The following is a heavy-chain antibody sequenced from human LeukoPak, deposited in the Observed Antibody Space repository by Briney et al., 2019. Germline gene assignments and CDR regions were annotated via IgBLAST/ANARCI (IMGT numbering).Heavy chain of an antibody. CDR2: IWYDGSNK. J-gene: IGHJ4*02. V-gene: IGHV3-33*08. CDR1: GFTFSSYS. Sequence: GGSLRLSCAASGFTFSSYSMNWVRQAPGKGLEWVAVIWYDGSNKYYADSVKGRFTISRDNSKNTLYLQMNSLRAEDTAVYYCARDTDSGSLWYWGQGTLVTVSS. D-gene: IGHD1-26*01. CDR3: ARDTDSGSLWY.